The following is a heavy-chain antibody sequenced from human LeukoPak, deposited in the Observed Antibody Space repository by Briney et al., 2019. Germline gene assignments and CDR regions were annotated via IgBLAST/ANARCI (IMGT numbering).Heavy chain of an antibody. CDR1: GFTFGNYP. V-gene: IGHV3-23*01. D-gene: IGHD3-10*01. CDR2: VSANGIST. J-gene: IGHJ4*02. CDR3: AKDRGYTTGRDFDY. Sequence: GGSLRLSCAASGFTFGNYPMSWVRQAPGKGLEWVSVVSANGISTLYADSVKGRFTISRDNPMNTLYLQMSSLRAEDTAVYYCAKDRGYTTGRDFDYWGQGALVTVSS.